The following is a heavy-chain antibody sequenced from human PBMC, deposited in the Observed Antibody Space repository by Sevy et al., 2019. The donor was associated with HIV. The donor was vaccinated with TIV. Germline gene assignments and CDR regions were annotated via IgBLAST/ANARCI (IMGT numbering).Heavy chain of an antibody. CDR2: IYSGGST. Sequence: GGSLRLSCAASGFTVSSNYMSWVRQAPGKGLEWVSVIYSGGSTYYADSVKGRFTICGDNSKNTLYLQMNSLRAEDTAVYYCAREHHSGYCSGGSCYSWGMDVWGQGTTVTVSS. CDR1: GFTVSSNY. V-gene: IGHV3-53*01. J-gene: IGHJ6*02. D-gene: IGHD2-15*01. CDR3: AREHHSGYCSGGSCYSWGMDV.